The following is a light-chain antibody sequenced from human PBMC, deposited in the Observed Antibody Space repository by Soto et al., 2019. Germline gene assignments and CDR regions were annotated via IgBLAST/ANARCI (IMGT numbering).Light chain of an antibody. CDR2: XSS. Sequence: DIQMTQSPASLCPFAGDRVTIPCQARQRIXTWLAWYQQKPGKATKVLIYXSSSLEIGVPSRFSGSGFETEFTITISCLQPDDLATYYCQQYDSYWTFGQGTKVDI. J-gene: IGKJ1*01. CDR3: QQYDSYWT. V-gene: IGKV1-5*03. CDR1: QRIXTW.